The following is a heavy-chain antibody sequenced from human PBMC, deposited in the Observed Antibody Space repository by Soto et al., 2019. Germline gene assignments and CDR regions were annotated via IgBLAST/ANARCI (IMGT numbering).Heavy chain of an antibody. Sequence: QVQLVESGGGVVQPGRSLRLSCAASGFTFSNYGMHWVRQAPGKGLEWVAVILNDGSNRYHADSVKDRFTISRDNSKNTLYLQMTSLRAEDPAVYYCARDDEYSGNGMDVWGQGTTVTVS. CDR2: ILNDGSNR. V-gene: IGHV3-33*01. J-gene: IGHJ6*02. D-gene: IGHD3-10*01. CDR1: GFTFSNYG. CDR3: ARDDEYSGNGMDV.